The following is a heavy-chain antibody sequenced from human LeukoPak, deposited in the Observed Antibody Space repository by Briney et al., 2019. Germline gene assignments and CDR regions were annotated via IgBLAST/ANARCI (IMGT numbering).Heavy chain of an antibody. CDR3: ARLAAASSGY. CDR1: AFPFVTYA. Sequence: ALRLSCATSAFPFVTYALHWVHQAPGRELQGVAGISSDTSNKYYMDSAKGRFTISRDNSKNTLYLQMDSLRPADTAVYYCARLAAASSGYWGQGTLVTVSS. V-gene: IGHV3-30*08. J-gene: IGHJ4*02. D-gene: IGHD2-15*01. CDR2: ISSDTSNK.